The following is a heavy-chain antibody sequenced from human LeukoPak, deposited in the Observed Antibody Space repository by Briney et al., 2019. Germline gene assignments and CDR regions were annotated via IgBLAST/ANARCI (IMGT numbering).Heavy chain of an antibody. CDR1: GFTFSSYS. D-gene: IGHD3-16*01. Sequence: PGGSLRLSCAASGFTFSSYSMNWVRQAPGKGLEWVSSINFDSSLTYYAESMKGRFTISRDNARNSLYLQMNSLRAEDTAVYYCVRDLFDDYSLDYWGQGTLVTVSS. CDR2: INFDSSLT. V-gene: IGHV3-21*01. J-gene: IGHJ4*02. CDR3: VRDLFDDYSLDY.